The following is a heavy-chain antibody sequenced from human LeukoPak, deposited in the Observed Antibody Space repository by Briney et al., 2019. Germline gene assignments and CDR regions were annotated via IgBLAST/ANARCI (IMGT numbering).Heavy chain of an antibody. J-gene: IGHJ4*02. CDR2: IYSGGST. Sequence: GGSLRLSCAASGFTVSSNYLSWVRQAPRKGLEWVSVIYSGGSTYYADSVKGRFTISRDNSKNTLYLQMNSLRAEDTAVYYCARDRTLGSGSYGDWGQGTLVTVSS. V-gene: IGHV3-66*01. CDR1: GFTVSSNY. D-gene: IGHD1-26*01. CDR3: ARDRTLGSGSYGD.